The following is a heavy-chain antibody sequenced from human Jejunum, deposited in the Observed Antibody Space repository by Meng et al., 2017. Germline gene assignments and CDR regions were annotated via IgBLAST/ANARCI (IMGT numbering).Heavy chain of an antibody. CDR1: GDSFSSGEYF. V-gene: IGHV4-30-4*01. D-gene: IGHD2-2*01. Sequence: GQLQESGPGLVKPSQTLSLTCIASGDSFSSGEYFGSWIRQPPGKGLEWIGYMDYRGSTFYNPSLKSRVTISVDTSKIQFSLKLSSVTAADTAVYFCARGELLWDYWGQGTLVTVSS. CDR2: MDYRGST. CDR3: ARGELLWDY. J-gene: IGHJ4*02.